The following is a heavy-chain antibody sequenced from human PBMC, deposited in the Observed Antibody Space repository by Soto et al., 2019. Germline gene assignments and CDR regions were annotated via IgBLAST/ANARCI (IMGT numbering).Heavy chain of an antibody. V-gene: IGHV1-3*01. CDR1: GYTFTRYT. CDR3: ARGIATGQLDP. D-gene: IGHD2-15*01. J-gene: IGHJ5*02. CDR2: INPDNGNT. Sequence: ASVKVSCKASGYTFTRYTMNWVRQAPGQRLEWMGWINPDNGNTKSSQKFQDRVIITRDTSASTAYIDLSSLRSEDTAVYYCARGIATGQLDPWGQGTLVTVSS.